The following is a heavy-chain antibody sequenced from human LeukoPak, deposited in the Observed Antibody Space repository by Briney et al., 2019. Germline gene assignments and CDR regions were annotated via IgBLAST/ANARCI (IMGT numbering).Heavy chain of an antibody. CDR2: IYYSGST. D-gene: IGHD3-10*01. CDR1: GGSISSYY. Sequence: SETLSLTCTVSGGSISSYYWSWIRQPPGKGLEWIGYIYYSGSTNYNPSLKSRVTISVDTSKNQFSLKLSSVTAADTAVYYCARSPINKYPGSYLYYFDYWGQGTLVTVSS. CDR3: ARSPINKYPGSYLYYFDY. J-gene: IGHJ4*02. V-gene: IGHV4-59*01.